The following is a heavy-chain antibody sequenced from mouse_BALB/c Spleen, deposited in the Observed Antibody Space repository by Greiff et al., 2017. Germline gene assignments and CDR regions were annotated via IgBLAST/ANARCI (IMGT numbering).Heavy chain of an antibody. V-gene: IGHV5-12-1*01. CDR2: ISSGGGST. Sequence: EVKLVESGGGLVKPGGSLKLSCAASGFAFSSYDMSWVRQTPEKRLEWVAYISSGGGSTYYPDTVKGRFTISRDNAKNTLYLQMSSLKSEDTAMYYCARHGAYDAMDYWGQGTSVTVSS. CDR3: ARHGAYDAMDY. J-gene: IGHJ4*01. CDR1: GFAFSSYD.